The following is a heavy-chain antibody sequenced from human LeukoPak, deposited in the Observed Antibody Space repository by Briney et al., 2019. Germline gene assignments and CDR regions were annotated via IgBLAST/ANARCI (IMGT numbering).Heavy chain of an antibody. V-gene: IGHV3-73*01. D-gene: IGHD3-10*01. Sequence: GGSLRLSCAASGFTFSSYGMHWVRQASGKGLEWVGHIRSKANSYATAYAASVKGRFTISRDDSKNTAYLQMNSLKTEDTAVYYCTRHEVYGSGSYYRVIDYWGQGTLVTVSS. CDR1: GFTFSSYG. CDR2: IRSKANSYAT. CDR3: TRHEVYGSGSYYRVIDY. J-gene: IGHJ4*02.